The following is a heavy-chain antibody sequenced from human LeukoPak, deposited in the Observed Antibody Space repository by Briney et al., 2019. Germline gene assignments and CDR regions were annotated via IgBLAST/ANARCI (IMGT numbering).Heavy chain of an antibody. CDR1: KFSFNTYA. CDR2: ISASGAST. J-gene: IGHJ4*02. V-gene: IGHV3-23*01. D-gene: IGHD3-10*01. CDR3: GGSGSYYRLDY. Sequence: GGSLRLSCAASKFSFNTYAMSWVRQAPGKGLEWVSTISASGASTFYTDAVKGRFTLSRDNSKNTLYLQMNSLRAEDTAVYYCGGSGSYYRLDYWGQGTLVTVSS.